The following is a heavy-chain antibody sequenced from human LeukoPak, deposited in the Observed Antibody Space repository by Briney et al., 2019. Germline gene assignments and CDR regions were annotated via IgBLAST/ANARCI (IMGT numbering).Heavy chain of an antibody. CDR3: ARGERMMVRGVITYYYYYMDV. Sequence: SETLSLTCAVYGGSLSVYYWSWIRQPPGKGLEWIGEINHSGGTNYNPSLKSRVTISVDTSKNQFSLKLSSVTAADTAVYYCARGERMMVRGVITYYYYYMDVWGKGTTVTISS. D-gene: IGHD3-10*01. CDR2: INHSGGT. V-gene: IGHV4-34*01. CDR1: GGSLSVYY. J-gene: IGHJ6*03.